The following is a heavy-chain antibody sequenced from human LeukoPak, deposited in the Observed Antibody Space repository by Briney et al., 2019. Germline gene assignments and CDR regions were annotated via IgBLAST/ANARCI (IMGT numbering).Heavy chain of an antibody. D-gene: IGHD3-10*01. CDR3: ARGSAKPTYGSGSSIDY. CDR1: GGSFSGYY. Sequence: SETLSLTCAVYGGSFSGYYWSWIRQPPGKGLEWIGEINHSGSTNYNPSLKSRVTISVDTSKNQFSLKLSSVTAADTAVYYCARGSAKPTYGSGSSIDYWGRGTLVTVSS. J-gene: IGHJ4*02. CDR2: INHSGST. V-gene: IGHV4-34*01.